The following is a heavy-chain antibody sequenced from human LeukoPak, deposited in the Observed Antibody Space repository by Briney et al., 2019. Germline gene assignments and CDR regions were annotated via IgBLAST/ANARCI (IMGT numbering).Heavy chain of an antibody. CDR2: IIPIFGTA. Sequence: ASVKVSCKASGYTFTSNYIHWVRQAPGQGLEWMGGIIPIFGTANYAQKFQGRVTITADESTSTAYMELSSLRSEDTAVYYCAGRLGSGYYYYGMDVWGQGTTVTVSS. J-gene: IGHJ6*02. CDR1: GYTFTSNY. CDR3: AGRLGSGYYYYGMDV. D-gene: IGHD6-19*01. V-gene: IGHV1-69*13.